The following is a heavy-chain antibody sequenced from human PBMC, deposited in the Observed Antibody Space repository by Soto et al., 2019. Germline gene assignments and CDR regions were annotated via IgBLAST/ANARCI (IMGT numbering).Heavy chain of an antibody. D-gene: IGHD1-7*01. V-gene: IGHV4-39*01. CDR2: IYYSGST. Sequence: PSETLSLTCTVSGVSLRSTGYYGGWLRQPPGKGLEWIGSIYYSGSTYYNPSLKSRVSMSVDSSKNQFSLRLSSVTAADTAIYYCARQNTWNYVRWFDPWGQGILVTVSS. CDR1: GVSLRSTGYY. J-gene: IGHJ5*02. CDR3: ARQNTWNYVRWFDP.